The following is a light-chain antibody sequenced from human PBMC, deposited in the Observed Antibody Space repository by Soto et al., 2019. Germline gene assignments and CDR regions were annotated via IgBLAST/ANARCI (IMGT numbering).Light chain of an antibody. V-gene: IGLV2-14*03. CDR1: SSDIGSYDH. CDR3: ISYTDRQSYL. CDR2: AVS. Sequence: QYVLPQPASVSWSPGQSITIACSGTSSDIGSYDHVAWYQQFPGKSPKLIIYAVSDRPSGVSDRFSGSKSGISASLTISGLQTEDEADYYCISYTDRQSYLFGTGTKVTVL. J-gene: IGLJ1*01.